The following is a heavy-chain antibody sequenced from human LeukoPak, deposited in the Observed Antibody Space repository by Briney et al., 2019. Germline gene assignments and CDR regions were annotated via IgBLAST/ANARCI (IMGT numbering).Heavy chain of an antibody. CDR1: GYNFVMYW. V-gene: IGHV5-51*01. CDR2: IYPGDSDA. D-gene: IGHD1-1*01. Sequence: GESLKISCKGSGYNFVMYWIGWVRQMPGKGLEWMGIIYPGDSDARYSPSFQGQVTISADKSISTAYLQWSSLKASDTAMYYCARSSTGTTYVDYWGQGTLVTVSS. J-gene: IGHJ4*02. CDR3: ARSSTGTTYVDY.